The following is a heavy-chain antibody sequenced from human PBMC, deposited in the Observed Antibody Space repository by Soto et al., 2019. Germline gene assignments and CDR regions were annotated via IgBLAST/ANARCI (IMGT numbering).Heavy chain of an antibody. CDR1: GDSISNYY. CDR2: IYYSGST. V-gene: IGHV4-59*08. J-gene: IGHJ3*02. CDR3: ARHLWVGSSWYLGALDI. Sequence: QVQLQESGPGLVKPSETLSLTCTVSGDSISNYYWSWIRQPPGKGLEWIGYIYYSGSTNYNPSLKSRVTISVDTSKNQFSLKLSSVTAADPAVYYCARHLWVGSSWYLGALDIWGQGTMVTVSS. D-gene: IGHD6-13*01.